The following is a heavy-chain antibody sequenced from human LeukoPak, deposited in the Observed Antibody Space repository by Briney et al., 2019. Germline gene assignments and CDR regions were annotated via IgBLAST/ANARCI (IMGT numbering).Heavy chain of an antibody. J-gene: IGHJ4*02. V-gene: IGHV3-48*01. CDR3: VRVKGSYFDY. Sequence: GGSLRLSCAASGLPLSSYSMNWVRQAPGKGLEWVSYISSSGSAIYYVDSVKGRFTVSRDNAKNSLFLQMNSPRAEDTAVYYCVRVKGSYFDYWGQGALVTVSS. CDR1: GLPLSSYS. D-gene: IGHD2-15*01. CDR2: ISSSGSAI.